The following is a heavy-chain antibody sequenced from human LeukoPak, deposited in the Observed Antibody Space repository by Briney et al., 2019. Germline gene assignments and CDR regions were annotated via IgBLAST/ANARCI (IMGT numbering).Heavy chain of an antibody. D-gene: IGHD3-3*01. CDR2: ISGSGGTT. CDR3: ASVADYDFWSGARKMDV. Sequence: GGSLRLSCAASGFTFNNYAMSWVRQAPGKGLEWVSAISGSGGTTYYADSVKGRFTFSRDNSKNTLYLQMNSLRAEDTAVYYCASVADYDFWSGARKMDVWGKGTTVTVSS. V-gene: IGHV3-23*01. J-gene: IGHJ6*04. CDR1: GFTFNNYA.